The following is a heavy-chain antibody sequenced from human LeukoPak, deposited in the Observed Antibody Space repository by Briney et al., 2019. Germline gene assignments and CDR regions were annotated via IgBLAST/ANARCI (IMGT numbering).Heavy chain of an antibody. CDR1: GFTFSSYA. V-gene: IGHV3-23*01. CDR3: AKDPRYSSSYYFGMDV. CDR2: ISGSGDGT. D-gene: IGHD6-13*01. Sequence: GGSLRLSCVASGFTFSSYAMTWVRQAPGKGLEWVSEISGSGDGTFYADSVKGRFTISRDNSKNTLYLQMNSLRAEDTAVYYCAKDPRYSSSYYFGMDVWGQGTTVTVSS. J-gene: IGHJ6*02.